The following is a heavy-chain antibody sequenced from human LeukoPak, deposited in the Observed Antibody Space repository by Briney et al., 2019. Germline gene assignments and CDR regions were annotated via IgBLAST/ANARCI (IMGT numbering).Heavy chain of an antibody. D-gene: IGHD1-26*01. CDR1: GFTMSSYW. Sequence: GGSLRLSCAASGFTMSSYWMSWVRQAPGKGLEWVSFIRYDDASNKYYADSVKGRFTISRDNSKNTLYLQMNSLRAEDTAVYYCAKDMFAGGTYTHPIDYWRQATLVTVSS. J-gene: IGHJ4*02. CDR2: IRYDDASNK. CDR3: AKDMFAGGTYTHPIDY. V-gene: IGHV3-30*02.